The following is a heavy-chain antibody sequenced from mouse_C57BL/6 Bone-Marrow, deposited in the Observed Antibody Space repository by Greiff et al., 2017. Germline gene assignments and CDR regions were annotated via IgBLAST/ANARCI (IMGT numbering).Heavy chain of an antibody. CDR1: GYTFTSYW. J-gene: IGHJ3*01. V-gene: IGHV1-61*01. CDR2: IYPSDSET. Sequence: QVQLQQPGPELVRPGSSVKLSCKASGYTFTSYWMDWVKQRPGQGLEWIGNIYPSDSETHYNQKFKDKATLTVDKSSSTAYMQLSSLPSEESAVYYCARSLLSSSEGWFAYWGQGTLVTVSA. CDR3: ARSLLSSSEGWFAY. D-gene: IGHD6-2*01.